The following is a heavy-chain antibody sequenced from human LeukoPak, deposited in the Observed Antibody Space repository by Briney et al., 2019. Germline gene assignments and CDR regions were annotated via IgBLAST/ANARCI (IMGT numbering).Heavy chain of an antibody. CDR2: IYYSGST. Sequence: PSETLSLTCTVSGGSISGYYWSWIRQPPGKGLEWIGYIYYSGSTNYNPSLKSRVTISVDTSKNQFSLKLSSVTAADTAVYYCARYSSSSVDYWGQGTLVTVSS. J-gene: IGHJ4*02. V-gene: IGHV4-59*01. CDR3: ARYSSSSVDY. D-gene: IGHD6-6*01. CDR1: GGSISGYY.